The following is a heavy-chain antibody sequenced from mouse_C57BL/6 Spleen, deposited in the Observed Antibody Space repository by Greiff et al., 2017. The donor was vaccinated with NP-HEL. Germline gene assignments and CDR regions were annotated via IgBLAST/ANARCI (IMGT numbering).Heavy chain of an antibody. Sequence: VQLQQSDAELVKPGASVKISCKVSGYTFTDHTIHWMKQRPEQGLEWIGYIYPRDGSTKYNEKFKGKATLTADKSSSTAYMQLNSLTSEDAEVYICAGDYDDDGAWFAYWGQGTLVTVSA. CDR3: AGDYDDDGAWFAY. V-gene: IGHV1-78*01. CDR2: IYPRDGST. D-gene: IGHD2-4*01. CDR1: GYTFTDHT. J-gene: IGHJ3*01.